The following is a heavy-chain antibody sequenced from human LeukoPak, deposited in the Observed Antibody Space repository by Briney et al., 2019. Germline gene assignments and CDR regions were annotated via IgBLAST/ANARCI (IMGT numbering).Heavy chain of an antibody. CDR3: ASSGSYRFDY. V-gene: IGHV3-30*03. Sequence: GGSLRLSCAASGFTFSSYGMHWVRQAPGKGLEWVAVISYDGSNKYYADSVKGRFTISRDNSKNTLYLQMNSLRAEDTAVYYCASSGSYRFDYWGQGTLVTVSS. D-gene: IGHD1-26*01. CDR2: ISYDGSNK. CDR1: GFTFSSYG. J-gene: IGHJ4*02.